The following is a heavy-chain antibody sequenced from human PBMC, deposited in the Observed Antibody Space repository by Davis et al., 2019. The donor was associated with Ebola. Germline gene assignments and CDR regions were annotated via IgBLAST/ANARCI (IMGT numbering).Heavy chain of an antibody. CDR1: GFTFSSYW. J-gene: IGHJ4*02. D-gene: IGHD3-3*01. CDR3: AREGKVFGCDY. V-gene: IGHV3-74*01. CDR2: IKTDGSMT. Sequence: GESLKISCAASGFTFSSYWMHWVRQAPGKGLVRVSRIKTDGSMTGYGDSVQGRFTISRDNAKNTLYLQMNDLRAEDTAVYYCAREGKVFGCDYWGQGALVTVSS.